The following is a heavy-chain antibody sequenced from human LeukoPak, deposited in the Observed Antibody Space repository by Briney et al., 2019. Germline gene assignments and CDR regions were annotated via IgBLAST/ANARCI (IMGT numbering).Heavy chain of an antibody. D-gene: IGHD3-22*01. CDR1: GFTFSSYA. J-gene: IGHJ4*02. V-gene: IGHV3-33*08. CDR3: ARARNNYDSSGYSALDY. CDR2: IWYDGSNE. Sequence: PGGSLRLSCAASGFTFSSYAMSWVRQAPGKGLEWVAVIWYDGSNEYYADSVKGRFTISRDNSKNTLYLQMNSLRAEDTAVYYCARARNNYDSSGYSALDYWGQGTLVTVSS.